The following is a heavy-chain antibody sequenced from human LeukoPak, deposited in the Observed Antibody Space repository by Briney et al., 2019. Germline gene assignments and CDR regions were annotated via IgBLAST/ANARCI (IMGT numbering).Heavy chain of an antibody. J-gene: IGHJ6*02. CDR2: ISYSGSTT. V-gene: IGHV3-48*03. CDR3: ARDGFPCGMDV. D-gene: IGHD3-10*01. CDR1: GFTFTNFE. Sequence: GGSLRLSCAASGFTFTNFEMSWVRQAPGKGLEWVSYISYSGSTTSYADSVKGRFTISRDNAKNSLYLQMNSLRAEDTAVYYCARDGFPCGMDVWGQGTTVTVSS.